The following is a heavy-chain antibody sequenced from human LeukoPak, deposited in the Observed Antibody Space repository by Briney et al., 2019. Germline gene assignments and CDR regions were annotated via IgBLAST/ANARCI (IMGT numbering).Heavy chain of an antibody. Sequence: PGGSLRLSCAASGFTFSSYAMSWVRQAPGKGLEGVSGISANGDTTKYADSVKGRFTISRDNSKNTVFLQMNSLRADDTAVYYCAKEGRIAAGTGDYFEYWGQGTLVTVSS. CDR2: ISANGDTT. CDR3: AKEGRIAAGTGDYFEY. J-gene: IGHJ4*02. CDR1: GFTFSSYA. V-gene: IGHV3-23*01. D-gene: IGHD6-13*01.